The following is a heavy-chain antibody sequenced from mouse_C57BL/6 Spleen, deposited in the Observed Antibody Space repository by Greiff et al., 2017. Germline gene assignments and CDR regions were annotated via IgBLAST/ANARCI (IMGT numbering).Heavy chain of an antibody. J-gene: IGHJ1*03. D-gene: IGHD1-1*01. Sequence: QVQLQQPGAELVRPGSSVKLSCKASGYTFTSYWMHWVKQRPIQGLEWIGNIDPSDSETHYNQKFKDKATLTVDKSSSTAYMQLSSLTSEDSAVYSCARPYYYGSSYGYFDVWGTGTTVTVSS. CDR3: ARPYYYGSSYGYFDV. V-gene: IGHV1-52*01. CDR2: IDPSDSET. CDR1: GYTFTSYW.